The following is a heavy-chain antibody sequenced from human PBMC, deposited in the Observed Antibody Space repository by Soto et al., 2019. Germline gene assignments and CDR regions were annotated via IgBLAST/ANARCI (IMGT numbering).Heavy chain of an antibody. CDR2: MNPNSGNT. J-gene: IGHJ6*02. Sequence: QVQLVQSGAEVKKPGASVKVSCKASGYTFTSYDINWVRQATGQGLEWMGWMNPNSGNTGYAQKFQGRVTMTRNNSISTAYMELSSLRSEDTAVYYCARLLCRYCSGGSRKLRATHSYGMDVWGQGTTVTVSS. CDR3: ARLLCRYCSGGSRKLRATHSYGMDV. CDR1: GYTFTSYD. V-gene: IGHV1-8*01. D-gene: IGHD2-15*01.